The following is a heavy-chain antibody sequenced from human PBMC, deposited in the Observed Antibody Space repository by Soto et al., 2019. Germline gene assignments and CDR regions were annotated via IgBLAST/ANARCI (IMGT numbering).Heavy chain of an antibody. Sequence: PSETLSLTCTVSGGSISSGDYYWSWIRQPPGKGLEWIGYIYYSGSTYYNPSLKGRVTISVDTSKNQFSLKLSSVTAADTAVYYCARDWGCSSTSCFQGGDNWFDPWGQGTLVTVSS. D-gene: IGHD2-2*01. V-gene: IGHV4-30-4*01. J-gene: IGHJ5*02. CDR1: GGSISSGDYY. CDR3: ARDWGCSSTSCFQGGDNWFDP. CDR2: IYYSGST.